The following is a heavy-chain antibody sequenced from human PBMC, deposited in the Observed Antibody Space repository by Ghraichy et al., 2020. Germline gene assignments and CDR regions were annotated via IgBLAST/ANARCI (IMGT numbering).Heavy chain of an antibody. V-gene: IGHV4-61*08. CDR1: GGSVSTGGSY. CDR2: IYYSAST. J-gene: IGHJ4*03. D-gene: IGHD2-15*01. CDR3: ARTSGGRDFLGFFSY. Sequence: SETLSLTCTVSGGSVSTGGSYWSWIRQPPGKGLEWIGFIYYSASTNYNPSLNSRVTISVDTSKNQFSLKLSSVTAADTAVYYCARTSGGRDFLGFFSYWGHGALVTVSS.